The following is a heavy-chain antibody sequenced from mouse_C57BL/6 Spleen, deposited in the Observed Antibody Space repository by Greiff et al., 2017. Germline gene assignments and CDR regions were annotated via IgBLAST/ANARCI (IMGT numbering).Heavy chain of an antibody. CDR2: ISSGSSTI. Sequence: EVMLVESGGGLVKPGGSLKLSCAASGFTFSDYGMHWVRQAPEKGLEWVAYISSGSSTIYYAYTVKGPFPISRANAKNTMFLQMTSLRSEDTAMYYCARGGIYDGYYAMDYWGQGTSVTVSS. J-gene: IGHJ4*01. D-gene: IGHD2-3*01. CDR1: GFTFSDYG. V-gene: IGHV5-17*01. CDR3: ARGGIYDGYYAMDY.